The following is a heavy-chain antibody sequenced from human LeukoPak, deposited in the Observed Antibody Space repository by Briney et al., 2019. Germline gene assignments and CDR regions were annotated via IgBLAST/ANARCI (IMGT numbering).Heavy chain of an antibody. V-gene: IGHV4-30-2*01. D-gene: IGHD1-14*01. CDR3: ARETILNWFDP. CDR2: IYHSGST. J-gene: IGHJ5*02. Sequence: PSETLSLTCAVSGGSISSGGYSWSWIRQPPGKGLEWIGYIYHSGSTYYNPSLKSRVTISVDRSKNQFSLKLSSVTAADTAVYYCARETILNWFDPWGQGTLVTVSS. CDR1: GGSISSGGYS.